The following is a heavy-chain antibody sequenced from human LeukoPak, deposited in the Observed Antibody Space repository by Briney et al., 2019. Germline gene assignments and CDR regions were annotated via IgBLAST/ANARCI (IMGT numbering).Heavy chain of an antibody. Sequence: ASVKVSCKASGYTFTSYGISWVRQTPGQGLERMGWISAYNGNTNNAQKLKGRVNMTTDTSTSTAYMELRSLRSDDTAVYYCARSYSIAMAGTKDYWGQGTRVTVSS. V-gene: IGHV1-18*01. J-gene: IGHJ4*02. D-gene: IGHD6-19*01. CDR3: ARSYSIAMAGTKDY. CDR1: GYTFTSYG. CDR2: ISAYNGNT.